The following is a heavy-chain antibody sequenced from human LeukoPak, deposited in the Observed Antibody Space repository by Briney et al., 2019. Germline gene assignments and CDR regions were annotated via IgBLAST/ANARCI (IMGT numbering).Heavy chain of an antibody. CDR2: INHSGST. Sequence: KPSETLSLTCAVYGGSFSGYYWSWIRQPPGKGLEWIGEINHSGSTNYNPSLKSRVTISVDTSKNQFSLKLSSVTAADTAVYYCARLTHTVTYYYYYYMDVWGKGTTVTVSS. CDR1: GGSFSGYY. J-gene: IGHJ6*03. D-gene: IGHD4-11*01. CDR3: ARLTHTVTYYYYYYMDV. V-gene: IGHV4-34*01.